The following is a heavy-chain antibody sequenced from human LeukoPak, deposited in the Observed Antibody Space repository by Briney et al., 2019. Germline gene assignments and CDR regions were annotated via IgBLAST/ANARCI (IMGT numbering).Heavy chain of an antibody. D-gene: IGHD2-21*02. Sequence: GGSLRLSCAASGFTFSSYSMNWVRQGPGKRLECVSSISSSSSYIYYADSVKGRFTISRDNAKNSLYLQMNSLRAEDTAVYYCARDSSLVTARPYFDYWGQGTLVTVSS. CDR3: ARDSSLVTARPYFDY. CDR1: GFTFSSYS. V-gene: IGHV3-21*01. CDR2: ISSSSSYI. J-gene: IGHJ4*02.